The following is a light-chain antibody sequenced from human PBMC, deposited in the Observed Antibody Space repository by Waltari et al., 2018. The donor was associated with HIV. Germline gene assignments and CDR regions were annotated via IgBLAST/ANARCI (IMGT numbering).Light chain of an antibody. CDR1: QSVSSY. CDR2: DAS. Sequence: EIVLTQSPATLSWSPGERAPLSCRASQSVSSYLAWYQQKPGQAPRLLIYDASNRATGIPARFSGSGSVTDFTLTISSLVPEDFAVYYCQQRSNWPPEYTFGQGTKLEIK. V-gene: IGKV3-11*01. J-gene: IGKJ2*01. CDR3: QQRSNWPPEYT.